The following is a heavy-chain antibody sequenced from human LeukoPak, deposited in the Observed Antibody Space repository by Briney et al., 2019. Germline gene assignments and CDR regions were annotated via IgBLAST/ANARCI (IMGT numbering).Heavy chain of an antibody. D-gene: IGHD3-10*01. J-gene: IGHJ4*02. CDR3: ARLDSLWFGGLHTNDY. CDR2: MNPNSGNT. Sequence: ASVKASCKASGYTFTSYDINWVRQAPGQGLEWMGWMNPNSGNTGYAQKLQGRVTMTRNTSISTAYMELSSLRSEDTAVYYWARLDSLWFGGLHTNDYWGQGTLVTVSS. V-gene: IGHV1-8*01. CDR1: GYTFTSYD.